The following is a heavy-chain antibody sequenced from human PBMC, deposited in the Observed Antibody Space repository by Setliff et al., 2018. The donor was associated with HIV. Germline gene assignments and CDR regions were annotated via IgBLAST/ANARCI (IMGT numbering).Heavy chain of an antibody. J-gene: IGHJ5*02. V-gene: IGHV3-23*03. Sequence: GGSLRLSCAASGFTFSSYAMSWVRQAPGKGLEWVSVIYSGGSRTHYADSVNGRFTISRDNSKNTLYLQMYGLRVEDTAMYYCTKGVKWLAPWGQGTLVTVSS. D-gene: IGHD2-21*01. CDR1: GFTFSSYA. CDR2: IYSGGSRT. CDR3: TKGVKWLAP.